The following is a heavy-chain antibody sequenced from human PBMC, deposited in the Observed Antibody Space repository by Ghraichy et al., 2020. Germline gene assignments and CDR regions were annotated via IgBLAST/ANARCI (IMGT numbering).Heavy chain of an antibody. CDR2: INHSGST. D-gene: IGHD2-8*01. CDR1: GGSFSGYY. Sequence: SETLSLTCAVYGGSFSGYYWSWIRQPPGKGLEWIGEINHSGSTNYNPSLKSRVTISVDTSKNQFSLKLSSVTAADTAVYYCARGRHRVLMVYATGNWFDPWGQGTLVTVSS. V-gene: IGHV4-34*01. J-gene: IGHJ5*02. CDR3: ARGRHRVLMVYATGNWFDP.